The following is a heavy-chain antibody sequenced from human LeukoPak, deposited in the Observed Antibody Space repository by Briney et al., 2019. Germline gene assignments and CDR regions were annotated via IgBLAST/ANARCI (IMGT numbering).Heavy chain of an antibody. J-gene: IGHJ1*01. Sequence: SETLSLTCTVSGYSISSGYYWGWIRQPPGKGLEWIGSIYHSGSTYYNPSLKSRVTISVDTSKNQFSLKLRSVTAADTAVYYCARVVQSTDSSGFYLPEYFQHWGQGTLVTVSS. CDR2: IYHSGST. CDR3: ARVVQSTDSSGFYLPEYFQH. V-gene: IGHV4-38-2*02. CDR1: GYSISSGYY. D-gene: IGHD3-22*01.